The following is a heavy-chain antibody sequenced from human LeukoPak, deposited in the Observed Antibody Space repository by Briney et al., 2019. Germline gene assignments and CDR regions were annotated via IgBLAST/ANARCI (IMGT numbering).Heavy chain of an antibody. J-gene: IGHJ4*02. CDR3: ATPGSSGYLTHFNY. CDR1: GYALTELS. D-gene: IGHD3-22*01. Sequence: ASVKVSCKVSGYALTELSMHWVRQAPGKGLERMGGFDPEDGETIYAQKFQGRVTMTEDTSTDTAYMELSSLRSEDTAVYYCATPGSSGYLTHFNYWGQGTLVTVSS. CDR2: FDPEDGET. V-gene: IGHV1-24*01.